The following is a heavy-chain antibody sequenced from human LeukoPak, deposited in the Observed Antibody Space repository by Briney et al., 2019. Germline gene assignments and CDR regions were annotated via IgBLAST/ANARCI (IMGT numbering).Heavy chain of an antibody. V-gene: IGHV1-2*02. CDR1: GYTFTGYY. CDR3: ARVIVVVTANYYYYYGMDV. D-gene: IGHD2-21*02. CDR2: INPNSGGT. Sequence: ASVKVSCKASGYTFTGYYMHWVRQAPGQGLEWMGWINPNSGGTNYAQKFQGRVTMTRDTSISTAYMELSRLRSDDTAVYYCARVIVVVTANYYYYYGMDVWGQGTTVTVSS. J-gene: IGHJ6*02.